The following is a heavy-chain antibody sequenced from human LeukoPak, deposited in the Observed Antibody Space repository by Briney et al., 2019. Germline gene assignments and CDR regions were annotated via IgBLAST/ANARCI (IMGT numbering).Heavy chain of an antibody. J-gene: IGHJ4*02. CDR1: GGSITNYY. CDR2: IYTSGST. D-gene: IGHD3-10*01. Sequence: SETLSLTCTVSGGSITNYYWSWIRQPAGKGLEWIGHIYTSGSTNYNPSLKSRVTMSVDTSKNQFSLKLSSVTAADTAVYYCARTRYYYNSRSYGAPYYFDYWGQGTLVTVSS. CDR3: ARTRYYYNSRSYGAPYYFDY. V-gene: IGHV4-4*07.